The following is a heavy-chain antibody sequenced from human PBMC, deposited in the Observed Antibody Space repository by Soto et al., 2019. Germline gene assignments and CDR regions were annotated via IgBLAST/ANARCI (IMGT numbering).Heavy chain of an antibody. D-gene: IGHD3-22*01. CDR1: GFTFSSYA. V-gene: IGHV3-23*01. CDR2: ISGSGGST. J-gene: IGHJ4*02. Sequence: EVQLLESGGGLVQPGGSLRLSCAASGFTFSSYAMSWVRQAPGKGLEWVSAISGSGGSTYYADSVKGRFTISRDNSKNTLYLQMNSLRAEDTAVYYCAKESYDSSGYYYPFDYWGQGTLVTVSS. CDR3: AKESYDSSGYYYPFDY.